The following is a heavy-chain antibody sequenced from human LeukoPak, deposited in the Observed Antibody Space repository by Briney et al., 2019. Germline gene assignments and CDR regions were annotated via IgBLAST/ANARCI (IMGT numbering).Heavy chain of an antibody. V-gene: IGHV4-39*01. CDR1: GGSISSSSYY. J-gene: IGHJ4*02. Sequence: SETLSLTCTVSGGSISSSSYYWGWIRQPAGKGLEWIGSIYYSGSTYYNPSLKSRVTISVDTSKNQFSLKLSSVAAADTAVYYCASYGSGSYYPPNFLDYWGQGTLVTVSS. CDR3: ASYGSGSYYPPNFLDY. CDR2: IYYSGST. D-gene: IGHD3-10*01.